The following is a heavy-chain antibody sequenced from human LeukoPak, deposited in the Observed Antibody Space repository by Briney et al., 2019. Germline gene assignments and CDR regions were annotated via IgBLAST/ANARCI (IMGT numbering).Heavy chain of an antibody. V-gene: IGHV3-30*18. CDR1: GFTFSNYG. CDR2: ISYDANNK. CDR3: AKRATFVSGWYICDY. D-gene: IGHD6-19*01. Sequence: GGSLRLSCAASGFTFSNYGMHWVRQAPGKGLEWVAVISYDANNKYKADSVKGRFTISRNNSNHMAYLQMNGLRAEDTAVYYGAKRATFVSGWYICDYWGQGALVTVSS. J-gene: IGHJ4*02.